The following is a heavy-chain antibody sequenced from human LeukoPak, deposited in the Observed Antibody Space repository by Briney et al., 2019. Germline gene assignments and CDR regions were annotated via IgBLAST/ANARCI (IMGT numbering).Heavy chain of an antibody. J-gene: IGHJ4*02. D-gene: IGHD4-17*01. CDR3: ARHASGGTRNYGDYHFDY. V-gene: IGHV4-59*08. CDR2: IYYSGST. Sequence: SETLSLTCTVSGGSISSYYWSWIRQPPGKGLEWIGYIYYSGSTNYNPSLKSRVTISVDTSKNQFSLRLSSVTAADTAVYYCARHASGGTRNYGDYHFDYWGQGTLVTVSS. CDR1: GGSISSYY.